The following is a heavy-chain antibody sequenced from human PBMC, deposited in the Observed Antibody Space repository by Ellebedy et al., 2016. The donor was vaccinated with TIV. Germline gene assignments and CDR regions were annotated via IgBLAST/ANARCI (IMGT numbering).Heavy chain of an antibody. V-gene: IGHV4-59*01. J-gene: IGHJ4*02. Sequence: MPSETLSLTCSVSGGSISSYYWSWIRQPPGRGLEWIGYIYYTGNTNYNPSLKSRVTISVDTSKNQFSLKLSPVTAADTAVYYCASHPYYYDSSGYYQAYFDYWGQGTLVTVSS. D-gene: IGHD3-22*01. CDR1: GGSISSYY. CDR3: ASHPYYYDSSGYYQAYFDY. CDR2: IYYTGNT.